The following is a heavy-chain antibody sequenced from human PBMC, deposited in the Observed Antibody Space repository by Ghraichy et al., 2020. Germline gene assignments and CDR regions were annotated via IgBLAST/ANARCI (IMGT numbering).Heavy chain of an antibody. CDR1: GDSIGSGAYS. Sequence: SQTLSLTCTVSGDSIGSGAYSWVWIRQPPGEGLEWIASMSDSGITFHNPSLKSRVTISVDSSTNQFSLKVTSVTAADTAVYYCARNYHDGSGRYYWSQGTLVTVSS. V-gene: IGHV4-39*07. J-gene: IGHJ4*02. CDR2: MSDSGIT. D-gene: IGHD6-19*01. CDR3: ARNYHDGSGRYY.